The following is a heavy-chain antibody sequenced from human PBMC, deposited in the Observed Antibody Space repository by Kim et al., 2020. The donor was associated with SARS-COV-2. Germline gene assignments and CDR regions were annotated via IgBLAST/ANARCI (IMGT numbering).Heavy chain of an antibody. CDR1: GNSFIGYY. Sequence: ASVKVSCKTSGNSFIGYYMHWVRQAPGQGLEWMGMINPDGGTARHSENFQGRGTLTRDTATQTVYMELHSLRSEDTAVYFCARAKYGAGKKYGMDVWGQG. D-gene: IGHD3-10*01. CDR3: ARAKYGAGKKYGMDV. V-gene: IGHV1-46*01. CDR2: INPDGGTA. J-gene: IGHJ6*02.